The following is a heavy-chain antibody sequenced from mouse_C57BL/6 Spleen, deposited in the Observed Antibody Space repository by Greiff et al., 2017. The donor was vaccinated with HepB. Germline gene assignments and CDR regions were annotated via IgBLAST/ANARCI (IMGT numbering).Heavy chain of an antibody. D-gene: IGHD2-4*01. CDR2: INPSTGGT. CDR1: GYSFTGYY. CDR3: ARSDDYDGEGWYFDV. Sequence: EVKLQESGPELVKPGASVKISCKASGYSFTGYYMNWVKQSPEKSLEWIGEINPSTGGTTYNQKFQAKATLTVDKSSSTAYMQLKSLTSEDSAVYYCARSDDYDGEGWYFDVWGTGTTVTVSS. J-gene: IGHJ1*03. V-gene: IGHV1-42*01.